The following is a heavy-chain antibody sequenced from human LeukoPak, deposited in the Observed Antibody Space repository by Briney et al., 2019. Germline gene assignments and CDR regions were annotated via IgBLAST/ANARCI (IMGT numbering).Heavy chain of an antibody. D-gene: IGHD1-1*01. V-gene: IGHV2-5*01. CDR2: IYWNDDK. CDR3: AHRHKNWNYFDS. Sequence: TLSLTCTVSGGSISSSSYYWGWIRQPPGKGLECLGLIYWNDDKRYNPSLNNRLTITKDTSKNQVVLTMTNMDPMDTATYYCAHRHKNWNYFDSWDQGTLVTVSS. CDR1: GGSISSSSYY. J-gene: IGHJ4*02.